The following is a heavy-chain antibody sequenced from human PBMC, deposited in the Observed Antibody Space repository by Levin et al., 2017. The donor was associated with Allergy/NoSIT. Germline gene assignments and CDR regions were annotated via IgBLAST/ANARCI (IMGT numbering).Heavy chain of an antibody. D-gene: IGHD1-14*01. CDR3: SRGQDASKPGNY. V-gene: IGHV4-30-4*01. Sequence: ASETLSLTCTVSGGSISSGGYYWSWLRQPPGKGLEWIGSIYYSGSTYYNPSLKSRVTIYLDTSNNEISLKLSSVTAADTALYFCSRGQDASKPGNYWGQGTLVTVSS. CDR1: GGSISSGGYY. CDR2: IYYSGST. J-gene: IGHJ4*02.